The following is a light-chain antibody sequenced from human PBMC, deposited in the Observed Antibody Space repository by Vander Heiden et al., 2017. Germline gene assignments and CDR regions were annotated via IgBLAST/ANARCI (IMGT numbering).Light chain of an antibody. CDR1: SSNIGNNY. V-gene: IGLV1-51*01. J-gene: IGLJ3*02. CDR2: DNN. CDR3: STYDSNLSGVV. Sequence: QSMLTQPPSVSAAPGQKVTISCSGSSSNIGNNYVSWYQQFQGTTPKLLISDNNKRPSGIPDRFSGSKSGTSATLGITGLQTGDEAVYYCSTYDSNLSGVVFGGGTKVNVL.